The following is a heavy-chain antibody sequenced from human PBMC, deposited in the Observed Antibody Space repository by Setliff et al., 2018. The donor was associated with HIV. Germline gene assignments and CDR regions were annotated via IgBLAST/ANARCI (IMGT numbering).Heavy chain of an antibody. CDR2: ISGYKGNT. V-gene: IGHV1-18*01. CDR1: GYTFTDYG. Sequence: ASVKVSCKASGYTFTDYGISWVRQAPGQGLEWMGWISGYKGNTNYAQKLQGRVTMTTDTSTSTAYMELRSLRSDDTAVYYCARDASPGWRTMGFDYWGQGTLVTVS. D-gene: IGHD6-19*01. CDR3: ARDASPGWRTMGFDY. J-gene: IGHJ4*02.